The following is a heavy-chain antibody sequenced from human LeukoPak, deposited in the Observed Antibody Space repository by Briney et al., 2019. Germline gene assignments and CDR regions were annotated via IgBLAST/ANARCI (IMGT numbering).Heavy chain of an antibody. CDR3: ARGGLWVTMVRGAPYGMDV. Sequence: ASVKVSCKASGGTFSRYAISGVRQAPGQGLEWMGGIIPIFGTANYAQKFQGRVTITADKSTSTAYMELSSLRSEDTAVYYCARGGLWVTMVRGAPYGMDVWGKGTTVTVSS. D-gene: IGHD3-10*01. V-gene: IGHV1-69*06. CDR1: GGTFSRYA. CDR2: IIPIFGTA. J-gene: IGHJ6*04.